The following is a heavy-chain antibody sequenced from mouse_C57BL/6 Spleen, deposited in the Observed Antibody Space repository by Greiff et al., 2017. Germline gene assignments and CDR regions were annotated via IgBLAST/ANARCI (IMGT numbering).Heavy chain of an antibody. CDR3: ARSYYGSWYFDV. J-gene: IGHJ1*03. CDR1: GFTFSDYG. CDR2: ISSGSSTI. V-gene: IGHV5-17*01. Sequence: EVHLVESGGGLVKPGGSLKLSCAASGFTFSDYGMHWVRQAPEKGLEWVAYISSGSSTIYYADTVKGRFTISGDNAKNTLFLQMTSLRSEDTAMYYCARSYYGSWYFDVWGTGTTVTVSS. D-gene: IGHD1-1*01.